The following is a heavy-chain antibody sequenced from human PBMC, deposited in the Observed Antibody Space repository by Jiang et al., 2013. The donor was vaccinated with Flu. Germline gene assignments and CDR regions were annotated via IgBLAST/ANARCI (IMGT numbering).Heavy chain of an antibody. V-gene: IGHV4-59*01. D-gene: IGHD4-17*01. CDR3: ARARNDYGDSRSGVDN. CDR2: SITLGGP. J-gene: IGHJ4*02. Sequence: WIRQPPREGTWSGLDMSITLGGPTTTPPLKSRVTISVDTSKKQFSLKLNSVTAADTAVYYCARARNDYGDSRSGVDNWGQGTLVTVSS.